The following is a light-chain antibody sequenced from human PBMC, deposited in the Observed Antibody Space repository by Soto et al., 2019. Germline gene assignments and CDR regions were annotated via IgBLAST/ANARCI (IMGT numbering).Light chain of an antibody. Sequence: DIQMTQSPSTLPASVGDRVTVTCRASQSISSWVAWYQQKPGKAPNLLIYKASSLESGVPSRFSGSGSGTEFTLTISSLQPDDFATYYCQQYNSYPYTFGQGTKLEIK. CDR3: QQYNSYPYT. CDR2: KAS. J-gene: IGKJ2*01. V-gene: IGKV1-5*03. CDR1: QSISSW.